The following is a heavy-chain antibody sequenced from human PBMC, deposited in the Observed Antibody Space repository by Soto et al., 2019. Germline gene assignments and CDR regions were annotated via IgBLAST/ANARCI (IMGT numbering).Heavy chain of an antibody. CDR3: ARGADPTYFDN. CDR1: GYTFTNYG. J-gene: IGHJ4*02. CDR2: INTYNGNT. Sequence: QVQLVQSGAEVKKPGASVKVSCKASGYTFTNYGVTWVRQAPGQGLERMGWINTYNGNTNYEEKFQGRVTVTTDTPTTTAYMELRSLRSDDTAVYYCARGADPTYFDNWGQGALGSVSS. V-gene: IGHV1-18*01. D-gene: IGHD6-25*01.